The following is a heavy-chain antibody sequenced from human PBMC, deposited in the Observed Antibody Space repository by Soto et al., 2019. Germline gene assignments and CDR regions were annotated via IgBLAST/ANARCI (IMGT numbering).Heavy chain of an antibody. V-gene: IGHV3-15*01. CDR3: TTPPWYDSGSRIPDY. Sequence: EVQLVESGGGLVQPGGSLRLSCAASGFTFSNAWMSWVRQAPGKGLGWVGRIKSKTDGGTTDYAAPVKGRFTISRDDSKNTLYLQMNSLKTEDTAVYYCTTPPWYDSGSRIPDYWGQGTLVTVSS. J-gene: IGHJ4*02. CDR1: GFTFSNAW. CDR2: IKSKTDGGTT. D-gene: IGHD1-26*01.